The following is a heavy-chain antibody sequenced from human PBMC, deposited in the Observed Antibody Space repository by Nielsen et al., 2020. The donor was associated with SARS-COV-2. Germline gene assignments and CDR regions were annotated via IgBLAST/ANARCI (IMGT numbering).Heavy chain of an antibody. CDR2: IYYSGST. V-gene: IGHV4-59*01. D-gene: IGHD5-12*01. J-gene: IGHJ6*03. CDR3: ARLAPYYYYMDV. CDR1: GGSISSYY. Sequence: SETLSLTCTVSGGSISSYYWSWIQQPPGKGLEWIGYIYYSGSTNYNPSLKSRVTISVDTSKNQFSLKLSSVTAADTAVYYCARLAPYYYYMDVWGKGTTVTVSS.